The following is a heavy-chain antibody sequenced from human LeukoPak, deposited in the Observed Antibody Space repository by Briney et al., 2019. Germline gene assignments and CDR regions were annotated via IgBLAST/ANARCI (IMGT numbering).Heavy chain of an antibody. J-gene: IGHJ4*02. CDR2: ISGSGDNT. CDR3: AKGPDLAKLEHTAMFFDY. CDR1: GFTFSTYA. V-gene: IGHV3-23*01. D-gene: IGHD1/OR15-1a*01. Sequence: GGSLRLSCAASGFTFSTYAMSWVRQAPGKGLEWVSAISGSGDNTYYADSVKGRFTISRDNSKNTLYLQMNSLRAEDTAVYYCAKGPDLAKLEHTAMFFDYWGQGTLVTVSS.